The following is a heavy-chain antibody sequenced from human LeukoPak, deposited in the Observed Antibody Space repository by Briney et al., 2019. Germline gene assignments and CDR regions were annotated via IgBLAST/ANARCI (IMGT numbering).Heavy chain of an antibody. CDR1: GGTFSSYA. J-gene: IGHJ4*02. CDR3: ARALYSGSYWNVDY. D-gene: IGHD1-26*01. Sequence: HRASVKVSCKASGGTFSSYAISWVRQAPGQGLEWMGIINSSGGSTSHAQKFQGRVTMTRDMSTSTVYMELSSLGSEDTAVYYCARALYSGSYWNVDYWGQGTLVTVSS. CDR2: INSSGGST. V-gene: IGHV1-46*01.